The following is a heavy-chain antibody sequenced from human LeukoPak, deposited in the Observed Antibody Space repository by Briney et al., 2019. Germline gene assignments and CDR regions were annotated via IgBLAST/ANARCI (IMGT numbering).Heavy chain of an antibody. J-gene: IGHJ4*02. CDR1: GGSIGSSSYY. CDR2: IYYSGST. Sequence: SETLSLTCTVSGGSIGSSSYYWGWIRQPPGKGLEWIGSIYYSGSTYYNPSLKSRVTISVDTSKNQSSLKLSSVTAADTAVYYCARHLTSGWYEFDYWGQGTLVTVSS. D-gene: IGHD6-19*01. CDR3: ARHLTSGWYEFDY. V-gene: IGHV4-39*01.